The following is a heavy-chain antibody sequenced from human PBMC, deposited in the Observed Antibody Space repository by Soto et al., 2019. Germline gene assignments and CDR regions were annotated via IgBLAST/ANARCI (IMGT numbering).Heavy chain of an antibody. CDR3: ARDTYYYDSSGYA. J-gene: IGHJ5*02. V-gene: IGHV1-69*06. D-gene: IGHD3-22*01. Sequence: ASVKVSCKASGGTFSSYAISWVRQAPGQGLEWMGGIIPIFGTANYAQKFQGRVTITADKSTSTAYMELSSLRSEDTAVYYCARDTYYYDSSGYAWGQGTLVTVSS. CDR2: IIPIFGTA. CDR1: GGTFSSYA.